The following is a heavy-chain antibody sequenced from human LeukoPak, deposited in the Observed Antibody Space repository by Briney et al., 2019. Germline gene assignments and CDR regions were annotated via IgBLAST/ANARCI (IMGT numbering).Heavy chain of an antibody. Sequence: GRSLRLSCAASGFTFSSYAMSWVRQAPGKGLEWVSAISGSGGSTYYADSVKGRFTISRDNSKNTLYLQMNSLRAEDTAVYYCARAEGGYYDSSGYYAFDYWGQGTLVTVSS. CDR2: ISGSGGST. V-gene: IGHV3-23*01. CDR3: ARAEGGYYDSSGYYAFDY. CDR1: GFTFSSYA. J-gene: IGHJ4*02. D-gene: IGHD3-22*01.